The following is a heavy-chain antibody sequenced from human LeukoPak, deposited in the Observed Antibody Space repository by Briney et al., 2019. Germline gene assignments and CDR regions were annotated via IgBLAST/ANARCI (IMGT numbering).Heavy chain of an antibody. CDR3: ARRVLVRGVSRRTAFDI. V-gene: IGHV3-21*01. Sequence: GGSLRLSCAASGFTFDDYSMNWVRQAPGKGLDWFSSISDSSKYTYYADSLKGRFTISRDNAKNSLFLQMHSLRAEDTAVYYCARRVLVRGVSRRTAFDIWGQGTMVTVSS. CDR2: ISDSSKYT. J-gene: IGHJ3*02. CDR1: GFTFDDYS. D-gene: IGHD3-10*01.